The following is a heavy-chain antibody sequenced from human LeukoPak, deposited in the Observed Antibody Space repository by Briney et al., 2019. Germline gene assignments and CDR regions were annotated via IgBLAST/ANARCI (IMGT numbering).Heavy chain of an antibody. CDR3: ARCYGSGYWYFDI. J-gene: IGHJ2*01. D-gene: IGHD3-10*01. V-gene: IGHV3-74*01. Sequence: PGGSLRLSCAASGFTFSSYWMHWVRQVPGKGLVWISRINNDGDTSSYADSVKGRFTIYRDNAKNTLYLHMNSLRGEDTAVYYCARCYGSGYWYFDIWGRGTLVSVSS. CDR2: INNDGDTS. CDR1: GFTFSSYW.